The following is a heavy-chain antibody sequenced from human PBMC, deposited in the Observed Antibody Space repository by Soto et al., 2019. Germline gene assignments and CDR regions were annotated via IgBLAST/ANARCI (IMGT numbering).Heavy chain of an antibody. CDR1: GFTFSNYA. V-gene: IGHV3-23*05. J-gene: IGHJ1*01. CDR2: INKSGGRT. D-gene: IGHD2-21*01. CDR3: AKGRDVTEGEVEYFQD. Sequence: EVQLLESGGDSVQPGGSLRLSCAASGFTFSNYAMSWVRQAPGKGLEWVSTINKSGGRTYYADSVKGRFTISRDNSKNNLSLQMNSLRVEDTAIYYCAKGRDVTEGEVEYFQDLGQGTLVTISS.